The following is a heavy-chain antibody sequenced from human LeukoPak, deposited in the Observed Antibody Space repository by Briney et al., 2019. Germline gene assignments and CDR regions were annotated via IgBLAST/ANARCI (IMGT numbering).Heavy chain of an antibody. CDR1: GGSISSYY. CDR3: ARGQALYYDILTGYPLFDY. Sequence: PSETLSLTCTVSGGSISSYYWSWIRQPPGKGLEWIGYIYYSGSTNYNPSLKSRFTISVDTSKNQFSLKLSSVTAADTAVYYCARGQALYYDILTGYPLFDYWGQGTLVTVSS. D-gene: IGHD3-9*01. CDR2: IYYSGST. J-gene: IGHJ4*02. V-gene: IGHV4-59*01.